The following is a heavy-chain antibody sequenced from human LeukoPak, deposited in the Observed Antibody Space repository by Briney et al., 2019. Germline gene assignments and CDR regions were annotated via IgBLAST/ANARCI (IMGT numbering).Heavy chain of an antibody. Sequence: PSETLSITCTVSGGSISTYYWSWIRQPAGKGLEWIGRIYISGSTNYNPSLKSRVSMSVDTSKNHFSLKLSSVTAADTAVYYCARWTTLVRGFDYWGQGTLVTVSS. D-gene: IGHD3-10*01. J-gene: IGHJ4*02. V-gene: IGHV4-4*07. CDR2: IYISGST. CDR1: GGSISTYY. CDR3: ARWTTLVRGFDY.